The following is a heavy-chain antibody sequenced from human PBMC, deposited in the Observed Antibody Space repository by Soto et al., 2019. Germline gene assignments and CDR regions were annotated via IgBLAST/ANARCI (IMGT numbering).Heavy chain of an antibody. J-gene: IGHJ4*02. D-gene: IGHD3-22*01. Sequence: GESLKISCKGSGYSFTSYWIGWVRQMPGKGLEWMGIIYPGDSDTRYSPSFQGQVTISADKSISTAYLQWSSLKASDTAMYYCARPQTYYYDSSGYHLGYRGQGTLVTVSS. CDR1: GYSFTSYW. CDR3: ARPQTYYYDSSGYHLGY. CDR2: IYPGDSDT. V-gene: IGHV5-51*01.